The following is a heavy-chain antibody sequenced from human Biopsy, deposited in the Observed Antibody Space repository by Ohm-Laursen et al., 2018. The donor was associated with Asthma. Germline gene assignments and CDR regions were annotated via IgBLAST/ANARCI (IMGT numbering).Heavy chain of an antibody. J-gene: IGHJ5*02. D-gene: IGHD7-27*01. CDR3: ARGQKSPGDRWFDP. V-gene: IGHV1-18*04. Sequence: ATVKISCKASGYDFSNYGIAWARQAPGQGLEWMGYISGDTGETDYPKKFQGRLTMTTDTSTSTAYMELSRLRSDDTALYYCARGQKSPGDRWFDPWGQGTLVTVSS. CDR1: GYDFSNYG. CDR2: ISGDTGET.